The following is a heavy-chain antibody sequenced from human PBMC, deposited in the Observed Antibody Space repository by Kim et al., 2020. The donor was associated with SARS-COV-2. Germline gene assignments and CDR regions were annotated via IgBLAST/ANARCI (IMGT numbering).Heavy chain of an antibody. D-gene: IGHD2-15*01. CDR1: GGFISSYY. V-gene: IGHV4-59*08. CDR3: ARRGLGYCSGGTCQSGFDY. Sequence: SETLSLTCTVSGGFISSYYWSWIRQPPGKGLEWNGVIFYSGSTNYNPSLKSRVTISVDTSKNQFSLKLSSVTAADTAVYYCARRGLGYCSGGTCQSGFDYWGQGTLVTVSS. CDR2: IFYSGST. J-gene: IGHJ4*02.